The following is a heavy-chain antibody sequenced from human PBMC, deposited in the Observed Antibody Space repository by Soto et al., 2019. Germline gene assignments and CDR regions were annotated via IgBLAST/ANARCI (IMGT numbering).Heavy chain of an antibody. CDR3: ARGMRITMVRGVNGGRRYYYMDV. CDR2: MNPNSGNT. V-gene: IGHV1-8*02. J-gene: IGHJ6*03. Sequence: ASGKVSCKASGYTFTSYGISWVRQAPGQWRELMGWMNPNSGNTGYAQKFQGRVTMTRNTSISTAYMELSSLRSEDTAVYYCARGMRITMVRGVNGGRRYYYMDVWGKGTTVTVSS. D-gene: IGHD3-10*01. CDR1: GYTFTSYG.